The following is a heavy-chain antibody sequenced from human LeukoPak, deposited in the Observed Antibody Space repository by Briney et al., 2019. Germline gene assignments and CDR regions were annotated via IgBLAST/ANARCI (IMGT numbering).Heavy chain of an antibody. D-gene: IGHD2-2*01. CDR1: GFTFSSYS. J-gene: IGHJ5*02. V-gene: IGHV3-48*01. Sequence: GGSLRLSCAASGFTFSSYSMNWVRQAPGKGLEWVSYISSSSSTIYYADSMKGRFTISRDNAKNSLYLQMNSLRAEDTAVYYCARVGGYCSSTSCPNNWFDPWGQGTLVTVSS. CDR2: ISSSSSTI. CDR3: ARVGGYCSSTSCPNNWFDP.